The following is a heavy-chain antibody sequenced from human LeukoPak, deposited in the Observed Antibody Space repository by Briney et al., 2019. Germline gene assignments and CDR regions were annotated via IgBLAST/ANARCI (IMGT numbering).Heavy chain of an antibody. V-gene: IGHV1-2*02. Sequence: GASVKVSCTASGSTFTGYDMHWVRQAPGPGREWMGWINPNSGGTNYAQKFQGRVTMTRDTSISTAYMELSRLRSDDTAVYYCARDDFSSTSCYSLDYWGQGTLVTVSS. CDR3: ARDDFSSTSCYSLDY. CDR2: INPNSGGT. D-gene: IGHD2-2*01. CDR1: GSTFTGYD. J-gene: IGHJ4*02.